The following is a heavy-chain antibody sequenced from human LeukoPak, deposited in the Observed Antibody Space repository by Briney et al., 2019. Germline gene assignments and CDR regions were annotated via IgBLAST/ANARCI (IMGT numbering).Heavy chain of an antibody. CDR3: ARTRVDYLYGMDV. J-gene: IGHJ6*02. V-gene: IGHV4-59*08. CDR1: GGSISSYY. CDR2: IYYSGST. D-gene: IGHD3-3*01. Sequence: SETLSLSCTASGGSISSYYWSWIRQPPGKGLEWIGYIYYSGSTNYNPPLKSRVTISVDTSKNQFSLKLSSVTAADTAVYYCARTRVDYLYGMDVWGQGTTVTVSS.